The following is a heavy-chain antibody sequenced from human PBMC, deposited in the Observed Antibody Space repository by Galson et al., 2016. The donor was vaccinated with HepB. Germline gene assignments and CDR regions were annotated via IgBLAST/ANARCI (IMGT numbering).Heavy chain of an antibody. CDR2: INSSSSYI. D-gene: IGHD3-9*01. CDR3: ARDRGGGLGYFDWLSHYSGMDV. J-gene: IGHJ6*02. CDR1: GFTFSHYT. V-gene: IGHV3-21*01. Sequence: SLRLSCAASGFTFSHYTMNWVRQAPGKGLEWVSSINSSSSYIYYADSVTGRFTISRDNAKNSLYLQMNSLRAEDTAVYYCARDRGGGLGYFDWLSHYSGMDVWGQGTTVTVSS.